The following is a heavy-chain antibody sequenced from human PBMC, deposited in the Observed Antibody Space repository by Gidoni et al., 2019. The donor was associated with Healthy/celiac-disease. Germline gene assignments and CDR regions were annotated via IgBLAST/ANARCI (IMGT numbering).Heavy chain of an antibody. V-gene: IGHV3-13*05. Sequence: EVQLVESGGGLVQPGGSLRLSCAASGFTFSSYDMHWVRQATGKGLEWVSAIGTAGDPDYPGSVKGRFTISRENAKNSLYLQMNSLRAGDTAVYYCARAQPQAGYSSSWTPYYYYGMDVWGQGTTVTVSS. D-gene: IGHD6-13*01. CDR3: ARAQPQAGYSSSWTPYYYYGMDV. CDR2: IGTAGDP. J-gene: IGHJ6*02. CDR1: GFTFSSYD.